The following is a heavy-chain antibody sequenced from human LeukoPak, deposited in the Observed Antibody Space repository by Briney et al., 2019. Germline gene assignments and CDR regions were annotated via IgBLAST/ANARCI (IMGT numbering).Heavy chain of an antibody. V-gene: IGHV3-23*01. CDR3: AKGMFGGPPQYQLLYAPFDY. D-gene: IGHD2-2*01. CDR2: ISGSGGST. Sequence: PGGSLRLSCAASGFTFSSYAMSWVRQAPGKGLEWVSAISGSGGSTYYADSVKGRFTISRDNSKNTLYLQMNSLRAEDTAVYYCAKGMFGGPPQYQLLYAPFDYWGQGTLVTVSS. J-gene: IGHJ4*02. CDR1: GFTFSSYA.